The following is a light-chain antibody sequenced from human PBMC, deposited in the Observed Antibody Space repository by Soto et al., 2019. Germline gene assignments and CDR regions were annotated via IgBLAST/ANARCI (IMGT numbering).Light chain of an antibody. CDR2: KAS. Sequence: DIQMTQSPSTLSASVGDRVTITCRASQSISSALVWYQQEPGKAPNLLIYKASSLESGVPLRFSGSGSGTEFTLTISSLQPEDFATYYCQQHKSYPRTFGQGTKVEIK. CDR1: QSISSA. CDR3: QQHKSYPRT. V-gene: IGKV1-5*03. J-gene: IGKJ1*01.